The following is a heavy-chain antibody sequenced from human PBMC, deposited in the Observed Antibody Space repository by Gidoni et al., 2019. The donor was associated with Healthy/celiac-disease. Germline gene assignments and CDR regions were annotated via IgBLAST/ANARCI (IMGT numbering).Heavy chain of an antibody. CDR1: GFTFSSYA. V-gene: IGHV3-23*01. J-gene: IGHJ4*02. Sequence: EVQLLESGGGMVQPGGSLRLSWAAYGFTFSSYAMSWVRQAPGKGLEWVSAISGSGGSTYYADSVKGRFTISRDNSKNTLYLQMNSLRAEDTAVYYCAKDSSGWSLDYWGQGTLVTVSS. CDR3: AKDSSGWSLDY. D-gene: IGHD6-19*01. CDR2: ISGSGGST.